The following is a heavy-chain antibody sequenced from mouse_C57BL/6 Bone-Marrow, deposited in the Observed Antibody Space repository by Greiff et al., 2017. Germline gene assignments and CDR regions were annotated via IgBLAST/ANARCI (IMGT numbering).Heavy chain of an antibody. CDR2: ISSGGDYI. Sequence: KLVESGEGLVKPGGSLKLSCAASGFTFSSYAMSWVRQTPEKRLEWVAYISSGGDYIYYADTVKGRFTISRDNARNTLYLQMSSLKSEDTAMYYCTRDGYYYAMDYWGQGTSVTVSS. D-gene: IGHD2-3*01. V-gene: IGHV5-9-1*02. CDR3: TRDGYYYAMDY. CDR1: GFTFSSYA. J-gene: IGHJ4*01.